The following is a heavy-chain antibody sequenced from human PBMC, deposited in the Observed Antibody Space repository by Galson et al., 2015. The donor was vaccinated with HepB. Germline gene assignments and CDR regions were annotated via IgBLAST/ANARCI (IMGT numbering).Heavy chain of an antibody. Sequence: SLRLSCAASGFSFSDAWMSWVRQAPGKGLEWVGRMRSTTDGGTTDYAAPVKGRFTISRDDSKNTLYLQMKSLKTEDTAVYYCTTSHDYSNYWGQGTLVTVSS. V-gene: IGHV3-15*01. J-gene: IGHJ4*02. D-gene: IGHD4-11*01. CDR1: GFSFSDAW. CDR3: TTSHDYSNY. CDR2: MRSTTDGGTT.